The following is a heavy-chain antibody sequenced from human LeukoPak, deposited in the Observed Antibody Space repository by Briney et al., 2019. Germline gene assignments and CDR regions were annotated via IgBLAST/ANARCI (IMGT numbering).Heavy chain of an antibody. J-gene: IGHJ4*02. Sequence: PLRLSCAASGFTFSSYAMHWVRQAPGKGLEWVAVISFDGSNQYYADSVKGRFTISRDNSKNTLYLQVTSLRAEDTAVYYCARDGGAALPDYWGQGTLVTVSS. V-gene: IGHV3-30-3*01. D-gene: IGHD6-13*01. CDR3: ARDGGAALPDY. CDR2: ISFDGSNQ. CDR1: GFTFSSYA.